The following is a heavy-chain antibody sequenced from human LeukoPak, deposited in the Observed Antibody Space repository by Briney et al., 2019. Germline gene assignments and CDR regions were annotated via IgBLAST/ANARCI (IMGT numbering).Heavy chain of an antibody. CDR2: INYKTNGGTA. Sequence: GGSLRLSCATSGFTFNNAWMSWVRQAPGKGLEWVGRINYKTNGGTADYAAPVKGRFTISRDDSKDTLYLQMDSLRAEDTAVYYCTRELLSLHQGLDSWGQGTLVTVSS. V-gene: IGHV3-15*01. CDR3: TRELLSLHQGLDS. CDR1: GFTFNNAW. J-gene: IGHJ5*01. D-gene: IGHD2/OR15-2a*01.